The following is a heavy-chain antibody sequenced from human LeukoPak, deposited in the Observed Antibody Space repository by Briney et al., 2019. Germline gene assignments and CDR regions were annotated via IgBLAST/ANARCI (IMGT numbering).Heavy chain of an antibody. J-gene: IGHJ4*02. CDR2: IYTSGTT. V-gene: IGHV4-4*07. Sequence: SETLSLTCTVSGGSISSYYWSWIRQPAGKGLEWIGRIYTSGTTNTSPSLKSRVTMSVDTSRNQFSLKLSSVTAADTAVYYCAKDSSTWGNLAGHFDSWGQGTLVTVSS. CDR3: AKDSSTWGNLAGHFDS. D-gene: IGHD6-13*01. CDR1: GGSISSYY.